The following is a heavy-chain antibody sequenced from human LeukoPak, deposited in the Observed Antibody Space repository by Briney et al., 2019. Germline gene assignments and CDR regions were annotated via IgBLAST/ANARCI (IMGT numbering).Heavy chain of an antibody. V-gene: IGHV3-21*01. CDR1: GFTFSSYS. CDR3: ARALSIFGVVKYYFDY. CDR2: ISSSSSYI. Sequence: GGPLRLSCAASGFTFSSYSMNWVRQAPGKGLEWVSSISSSSSYIYYADSVKGRFTISRDNAKNSLYLQMNSLRAEDTAVYYCARALSIFGVVKYYFDYWGQGTLVTVSS. D-gene: IGHD3-3*01. J-gene: IGHJ4*02.